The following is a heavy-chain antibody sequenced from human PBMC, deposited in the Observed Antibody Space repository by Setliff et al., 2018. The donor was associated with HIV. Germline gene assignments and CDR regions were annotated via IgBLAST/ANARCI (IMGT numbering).Heavy chain of an antibody. CDR1: GGSISSYY. J-gene: IGHJ6*03. V-gene: IGHV4-4*07. Sequence: SETLSLTCTVSGGSISSYYWSWIRQPAGKGLEWIGRIYTSGSTNYNPSLKSRVTMSVGTSKNQFSLKLSSVTAADTAVYYCARELTEYYYYYMDVWGKGTTVTVSS. D-gene: IGHD7-27*01. CDR2: IYTSGST. CDR3: ARELTEYYYYYMDV.